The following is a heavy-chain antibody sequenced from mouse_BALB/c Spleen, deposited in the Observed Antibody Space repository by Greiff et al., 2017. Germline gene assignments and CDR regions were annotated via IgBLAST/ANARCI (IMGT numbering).Heavy chain of an antibody. CDR1: GYTFTSYW. CDR3: ARSGGNYEGAY. V-gene: IGHV1-87*01. Sequence: QVQLQQSGAELARPGASVKLSCKASGYTFTSYWMQWVKQRPGQGLEWIGAIYPGDGDTRYTQKFKGKATLTADKSSSTAYMQLSSLASEDSAVYYCARSGGNYEGAYWGQGTLVTVSA. J-gene: IGHJ3*01. D-gene: IGHD2-1*01. CDR2: IYPGDGDT.